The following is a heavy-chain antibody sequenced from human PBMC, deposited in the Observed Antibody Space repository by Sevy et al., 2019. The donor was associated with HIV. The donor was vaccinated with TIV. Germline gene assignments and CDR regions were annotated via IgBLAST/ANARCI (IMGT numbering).Heavy chain of an antibody. CDR2: IHYSGRT. J-gene: IGHJ4*02. Sequence: SEALSLTCTVSGGSITGYYWSWIRQSPEKGLEYIGYIHYSGRTNYTPSFKSRVTISVDTAKNKFCLKVTSVTAADTAVYYCARGRDGHNYSSDYWGQGTLVTVSS. CDR3: ARGRDGHNYSSDY. V-gene: IGHV4-59*01. CDR1: GGSITGYY. D-gene: IGHD2-21*01.